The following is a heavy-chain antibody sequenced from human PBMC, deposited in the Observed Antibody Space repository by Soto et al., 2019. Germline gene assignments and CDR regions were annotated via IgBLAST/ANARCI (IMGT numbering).Heavy chain of an antibody. CDR1: GGSISSYY. Sequence: PSETLSLTCTVSGGSISSYYWSWIRQPPGKGLEWIGYIYYSGSTNYNPSLKSRVTISVDTSKNQFSLKLSSVTAADTAVYYCARDGRASYFFDYWGQGIMVTVSS. V-gene: IGHV4-59*12. J-gene: IGHJ4*02. CDR2: IYYSGST. CDR3: ARDGRASYFFDY.